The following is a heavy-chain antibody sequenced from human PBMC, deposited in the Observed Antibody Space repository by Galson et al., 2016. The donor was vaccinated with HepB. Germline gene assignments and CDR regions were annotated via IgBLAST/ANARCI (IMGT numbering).Heavy chain of an antibody. CDR3: AHRRLASGGPPYNWFDP. Sequence: PALVQPTQTLTLTCTFSGFSLNTSGVAVGWIRQPPGKALDWLALIYWDDDKRYSPSLKSRLTITKDTSKNQVVLTMTNVDPMDTATYYCAHRRLASGGPPYNWFDPWGQGTLVTVSS. D-gene: IGHD2-15*01. V-gene: IGHV2-5*02. CDR2: IYWDDDK. CDR1: GFSLNTSGVA. J-gene: IGHJ5*02.